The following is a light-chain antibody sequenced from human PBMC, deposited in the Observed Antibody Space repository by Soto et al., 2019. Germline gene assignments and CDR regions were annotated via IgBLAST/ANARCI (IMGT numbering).Light chain of an antibody. V-gene: IGKV3-20*01. Sequence: EIVLTQFPGALSLSPGERVTLSCRASQTVSNTYLAWYQQKSGQAPKFLIYGASNRATGIPDRFSGSGSGTDFTLTISTLEPEDFAVYYCPQYGALPPTFGGGTKVEIK. CDR1: QTVSNTY. CDR3: PQYGALPPT. J-gene: IGKJ4*01. CDR2: GAS.